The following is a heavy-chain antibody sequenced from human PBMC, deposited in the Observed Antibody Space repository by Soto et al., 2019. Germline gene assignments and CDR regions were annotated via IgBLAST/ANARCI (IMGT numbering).Heavy chain of an antibody. Sequence: SVKVSCKASEGTFSSYTISWVRQAPGQGLEWMGRIIPILGIANYAQKFQGRVTITADKSTSTAYMELSSLRSEDTAVYYCAGGLRYFDWLFPYGWFDPWGQGTLVTVSS. J-gene: IGHJ5*02. CDR3: AGGLRYFDWLFPYGWFDP. V-gene: IGHV1-69*02. CDR1: EGTFSSYT. D-gene: IGHD3-9*01. CDR2: IIPILGIA.